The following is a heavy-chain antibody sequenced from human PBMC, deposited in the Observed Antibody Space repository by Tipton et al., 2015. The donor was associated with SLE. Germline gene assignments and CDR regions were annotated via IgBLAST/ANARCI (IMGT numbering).Heavy chain of an antibody. Sequence: QLVQSGPEVKKPGASVKVSCKASDYTFTNYGISWVRQAPGQGLEWMGWMNPTHSNTGYVQKFQGRVTMTMDTSKSTAYMELSDLTSEDTAVYYCARAKWEPDYWGQGTLVTVSS. CDR3: ARAKWEPDY. J-gene: IGHJ4*02. CDR2: MNPTHSNT. D-gene: IGHD1-26*01. V-gene: IGHV1-8*02. CDR1: DYTFTNYG.